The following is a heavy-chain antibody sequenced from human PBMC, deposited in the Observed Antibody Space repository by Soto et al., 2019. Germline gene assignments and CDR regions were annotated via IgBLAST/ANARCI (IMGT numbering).Heavy chain of an antibody. CDR3: ARPSSIAPIGGAYGMDV. Sequence: PGGSLRLSCAASGFTFSSYSMNWVRQAPGKGLEWVSYISSSSSTIYYADSVKGRFTISRDNAKNSLYLQMNSLRDEDTAVYYCARPSSIAPIGGAYGMDVWGQGTTVTVSS. CDR2: ISSSSSTI. D-gene: IGHD6-6*01. V-gene: IGHV3-48*02. CDR1: GFTFSSYS. J-gene: IGHJ6*02.